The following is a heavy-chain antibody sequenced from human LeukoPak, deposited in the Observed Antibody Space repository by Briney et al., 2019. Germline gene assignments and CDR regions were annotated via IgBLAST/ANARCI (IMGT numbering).Heavy chain of an antibody. Sequence: ASVKVSCKASGYTFTSHDINWVRQATGQGLEWMGWMSPNSGDTGYAQKFQGRVTMTRNTSISTAYMELSSLRSEDTAVYYCARARGYSYSYGMDVWGQGTTVTVSS. D-gene: IGHD2-21*01. V-gene: IGHV1-8*01. J-gene: IGHJ6*02. CDR2: MSPNSGDT. CDR3: ARARGYSYSYGMDV. CDR1: GYTFTSHD.